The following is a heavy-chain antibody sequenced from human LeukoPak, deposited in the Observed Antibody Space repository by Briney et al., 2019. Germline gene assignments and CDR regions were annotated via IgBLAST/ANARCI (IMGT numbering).Heavy chain of an antibody. V-gene: IGHV3-7*01. Sequence: GGSLRLSCAASGFTFRDHYMTWVRQAPGKGLEWVANIKKDGSEKHYVDSVKGRFTISRDNVKNSLYLQMTSLRGEDTAVYYCVQRGLDYWGQGTQVTVSS. D-gene: IGHD6-25*01. CDR1: GFTFRDHY. CDR3: VQRGLDY. CDR2: IKKDGSEK. J-gene: IGHJ4*02.